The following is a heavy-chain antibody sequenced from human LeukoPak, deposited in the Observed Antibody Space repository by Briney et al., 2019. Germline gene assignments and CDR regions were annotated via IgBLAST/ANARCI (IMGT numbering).Heavy chain of an antibody. CDR3: ARAADSSAYTAFDI. J-gene: IGHJ3*02. Sequence: SETLSLTCTVSGGSISRYYWSWIRHPAGKGLEWIGRIYTSGSTNYNPSLKSRVTMSIDTSKNQFSLKLSSVTAADTAVYYCARAADSSAYTAFDIWGQGTLVTVSS. CDR2: IYTSGST. CDR1: GGSISRYY. D-gene: IGHD3-22*01. V-gene: IGHV4-4*07.